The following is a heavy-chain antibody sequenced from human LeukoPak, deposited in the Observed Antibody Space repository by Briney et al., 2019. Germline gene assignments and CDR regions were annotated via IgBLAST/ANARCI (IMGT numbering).Heavy chain of an antibody. V-gene: IGHV3-30*03. J-gene: IGHJ3*02. CDR3: ARAYCGGDCYSADAFDI. CDR2: ISYDGSNK. D-gene: IGHD2-21*02. CDR1: GFTFSSYG. Sequence: GGSLRLSCAASGFTFSSYGMHWVRQAPGKGLEWVAVISYDGSNKYYADSVKGRFTISRDNSKNTLYLQMSSLRAEDTAVYYCARAYCGGDCYSADAFDIWGQGTMVTVSS.